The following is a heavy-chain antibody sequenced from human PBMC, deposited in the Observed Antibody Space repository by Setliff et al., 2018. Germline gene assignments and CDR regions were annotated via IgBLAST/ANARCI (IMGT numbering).Heavy chain of an antibody. CDR3: ARAAKYDSSGYYGFWFDP. J-gene: IGHJ5*02. CDR1: GGSISSAY. CDR2: IYSSGST. Sequence: SSETLSLTCTVSGGSISSAYWSWIRQPPGKGLEWIGYIYSSGSTNYNPSLKSRVTISVDTSKNQFSLKLRSVTAADTAVYYCARAAKYDSSGYYGFWFDPWGQGTLVTVSS. V-gene: IGHV4-59*01. D-gene: IGHD3-22*01.